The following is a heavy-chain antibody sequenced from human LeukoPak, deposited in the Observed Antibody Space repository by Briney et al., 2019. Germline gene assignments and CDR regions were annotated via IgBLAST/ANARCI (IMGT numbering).Heavy chain of an antibody. J-gene: IGHJ3*02. CDR1: GFTVSTNY. CDR2: LYSGGST. CDR3: ARDLSPWETRNPDAFDI. D-gene: IGHD1-14*01. Sequence: GGSLRLSCAASGFTVSTNYMSWVRQAPGKGLEWVSVLYSGGSTYYADSVKGRFSISRDNSKNTLYLQMNSLRAEDTAVYYCARDLSPWETRNPDAFDIWGQGTMVTVSS. V-gene: IGHV3-53*01.